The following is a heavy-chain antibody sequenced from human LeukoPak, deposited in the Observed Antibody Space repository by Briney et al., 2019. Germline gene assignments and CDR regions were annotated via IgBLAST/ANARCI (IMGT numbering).Heavy chain of an antibody. CDR2: IIPIFGTA. CDR3: ADAGGYYDSSGYPNWFDP. CDR1: GGTFSSYA. Sequence: ASVKVSCKASGGTFSSYAISWVRQAPGQGLEWMGGIIPIFGTANYAQKFQGRVTITADESTSTAYMELSSLRSEDTAVYYCADAGGYYDSSGYPNWFDPWGQGTLVTVSS. V-gene: IGHV1-69*13. J-gene: IGHJ5*02. D-gene: IGHD3-22*01.